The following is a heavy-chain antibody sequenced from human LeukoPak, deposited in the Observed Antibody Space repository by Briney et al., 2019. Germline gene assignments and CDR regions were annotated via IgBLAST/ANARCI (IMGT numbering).Heavy chain of an antibody. D-gene: IGHD2-2*01. CDR2: INPNSGGT. CDR3: AREGCSSTSCYFDP. CDR1: GYTFTGYY. V-gene: IGHV1-2*02. Sequence: ASVKVSCKASGYTFTGYYMHWVRQAPGQGLEWMGWINPNSGGTNYAQKFQGRVTMTRDTSISTAYMELSRLRSDDTAVYYCAREGCSSTSCYFDPWGQGTLVTVSS. J-gene: IGHJ5*02.